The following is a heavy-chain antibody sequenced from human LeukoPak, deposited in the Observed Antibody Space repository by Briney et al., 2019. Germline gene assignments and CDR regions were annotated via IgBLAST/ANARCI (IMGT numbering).Heavy chain of an antibody. Sequence: SQTLSLTCAISGDSVSSNSAAWNWIRQSPSRGLEWLGRTYYRSKWYNDYAVSVKSRITINPDTSKNQFSLKLSSVTAADTAVYYCATSPYYYGSGSYGPQLGWFDPWGQGTLVTVSS. V-gene: IGHV6-1*01. J-gene: IGHJ5*02. CDR1: GDSVSSNSAA. CDR2: TYYRSKWYN. CDR3: ATSPYYYGSGSYGPQLGWFDP. D-gene: IGHD3-10*01.